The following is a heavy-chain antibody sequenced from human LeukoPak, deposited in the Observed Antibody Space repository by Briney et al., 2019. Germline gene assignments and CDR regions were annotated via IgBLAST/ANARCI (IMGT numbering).Heavy chain of an antibody. CDR3: ARDGGVVSTWYWYFQH. CDR2: IWYDGSNK. J-gene: IGHJ1*01. CDR1: GFTFSSYG. D-gene: IGHD6-13*01. V-gene: IGHV3-33*01. Sequence: SGGSLRLSCAASGFTFSSYGMHWVRQAPGKGLEWVAVIWYDGSNKYYADSVKGRFTISRDNSKNTLYLQMNSLRVEDTAVYYCARDGGVVSTWYWYFQHWGQGTLVTVSS.